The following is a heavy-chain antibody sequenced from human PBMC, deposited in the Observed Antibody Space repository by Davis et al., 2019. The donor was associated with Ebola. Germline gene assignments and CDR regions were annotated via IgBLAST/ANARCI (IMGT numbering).Heavy chain of an antibody. J-gene: IGHJ4*02. Sequence: GESLKISCAASGFTFNSCAMHWARQAPGKGLEWVAFIRDDGSNMYYADSVKGRFSISRDKSRNTLYLQMNSLRVEDTAVYYCVKDNPVLHYWGQGTLVTVSS. CDR1: GFTFNSCA. CDR3: VKDNPVLHY. V-gene: IGHV3-30*02. CDR2: IRDDGSNM.